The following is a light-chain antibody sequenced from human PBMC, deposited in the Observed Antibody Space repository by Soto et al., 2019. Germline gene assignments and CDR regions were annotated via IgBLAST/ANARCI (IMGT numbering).Light chain of an antibody. CDR1: QRIDSN. Sequence: IVMTQSPVTLSVSPGERATLSCRASQRIDSNLAWYQQKPGQAPRLLISAASTRATGIPARFSGSGSGTEFTLTISSLQPEDSAVYYCQQYHHWPSFGRGTKVQIK. V-gene: IGKV3D-15*01. CDR3: QQYHHWPS. CDR2: AAS. J-gene: IGKJ1*01.